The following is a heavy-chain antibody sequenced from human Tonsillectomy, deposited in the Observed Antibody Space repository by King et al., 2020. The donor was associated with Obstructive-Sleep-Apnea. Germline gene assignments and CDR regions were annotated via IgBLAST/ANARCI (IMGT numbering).Heavy chain of an antibody. CDR1: GGSISSTNW. Sequence: QLQESGPGLVKPSGTLSLTCAVSGGSISSTNWWSGVRQPPGKGRGWIVEIYHSGGTKSNPSLKNRVTISIDKSANQFSLKLTSMTAPDTAVYYCASGNSTSPGYWGQGTLVTVSS. V-gene: IGHV4-4*02. CDR2: IYHSGGT. D-gene: IGHD2/OR15-2a*01. CDR3: ASGNSTSPGY. J-gene: IGHJ4*02.